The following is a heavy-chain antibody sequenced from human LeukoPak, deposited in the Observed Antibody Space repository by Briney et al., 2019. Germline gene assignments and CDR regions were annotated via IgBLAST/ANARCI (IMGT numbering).Heavy chain of an antibody. CDR2: ISGSGGST. Sequence: PGGSLRLSRAASGFTFSSYAMSWVRQAPGKGLEWVSGISGSGGSTYYADFVKGRFTISRDNSKNTLYLQMNGLRAEDTAVYYCAKVTVRSANYFDYWAQGTLVTVSS. D-gene: IGHD4-11*01. CDR1: GFTFSSYA. CDR3: AKVTVRSANYFDY. J-gene: IGHJ4*02. V-gene: IGHV3-23*01.